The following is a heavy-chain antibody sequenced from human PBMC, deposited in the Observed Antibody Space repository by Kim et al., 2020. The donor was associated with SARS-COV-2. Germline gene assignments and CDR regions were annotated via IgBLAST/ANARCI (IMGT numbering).Heavy chain of an antibody. Sequence: GGSLRLSCAASGFTFSSYGMHWVRQAPGKGLEWVAVIWYDGSNKYYADSVKGRFTISRDNSKNTLYLQMNSLRAEDTAVYYCARDHDSSSWLHKGALDYWGQGTLVTVSS. D-gene: IGHD6-13*01. J-gene: IGHJ4*02. CDR1: GFTFSSYG. CDR3: ARDHDSSSWLHKGALDY. V-gene: IGHV3-33*08. CDR2: IWYDGSNK.